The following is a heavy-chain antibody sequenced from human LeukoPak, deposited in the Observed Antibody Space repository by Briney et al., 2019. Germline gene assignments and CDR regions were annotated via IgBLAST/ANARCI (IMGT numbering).Heavy chain of an antibody. D-gene: IGHD3-9*01. J-gene: IGHJ4*02. CDR2: INPNSGDT. CDR1: GYTFTGYY. Sequence: ASVKVSCKASGYTFTGYYMHWVRQAPGQGLEWMGWINPNSGDTNYAQKFQGRVTLTRDTSISTAYMELSRLRSDDTAVYYCARDHLYYDILTGSKVRRYFDYWGQGTLVTVSS. CDR3: ARDHLYYDILTGSKVRRYFDY. V-gene: IGHV1-2*02.